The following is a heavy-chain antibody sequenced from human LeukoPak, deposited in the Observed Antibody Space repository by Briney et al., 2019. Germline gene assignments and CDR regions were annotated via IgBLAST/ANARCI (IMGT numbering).Heavy chain of an antibody. V-gene: IGHV4-59*01. CDR3: ARVGYSYGQVFFDY. CDR1: GGSISSYC. D-gene: IGHD5-18*01. CDR2: IYYSGST. J-gene: IGHJ4*02. Sequence: PSETLSLTCTVSGGSISSYCWSWIRQPPGKGLEWIGYIYYSGSTNYNPSLKSRVTISVDTSKNQFSLKLSSVTAADTAVYYCARVGYSYGQVFFDYWGQGTLVTVSS.